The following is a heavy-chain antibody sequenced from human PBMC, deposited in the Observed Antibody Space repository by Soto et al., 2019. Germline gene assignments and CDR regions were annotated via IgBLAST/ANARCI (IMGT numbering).Heavy chain of an antibody. J-gene: IGHJ6*02. CDR2: ISYDGSNK. D-gene: IGHD2-2*01. V-gene: IGHV3-30*18. Sequence: GGSLRLSCAASGFTFSSYGMHWVRQAPGKGLEWVAVISYDGSNKYYADSVKGRFTISRDNSKNTLYLQMNSLRAEDTAVYYCAKDLCSSTSCYRSYGMDVWGQGTTVTVSS. CDR3: AKDLCSSTSCYRSYGMDV. CDR1: GFTFSSYG.